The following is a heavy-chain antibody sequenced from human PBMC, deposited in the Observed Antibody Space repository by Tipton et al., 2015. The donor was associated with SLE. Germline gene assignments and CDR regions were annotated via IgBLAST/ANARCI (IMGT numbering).Heavy chain of an antibody. V-gene: IGHV4-34*01. Sequence: LRLSCAVYGGSFRGYYWSWIRQPPGKGLEWIGEINHSGSTNYNPSLKSRLTILVDTSKNQFSLKLSSVTAADTAVYYCARGKGRNWGWGWFDPWGQGILVTVSS. CDR1: GGSFRGYY. J-gene: IGHJ5*02. CDR2: INHSGST. D-gene: IGHD7-27*01. CDR3: ARGKGRNWGWGWFDP.